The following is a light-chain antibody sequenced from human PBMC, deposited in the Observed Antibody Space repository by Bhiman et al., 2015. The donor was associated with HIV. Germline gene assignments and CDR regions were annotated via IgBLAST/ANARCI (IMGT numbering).Light chain of an antibody. J-gene: IGLJ3*02. Sequence: NFMLTQPHSVSESPGKTVTISCTGSSGSIASNSVQWYQQRPGSAPTTVIYEDKQRPSGVPDRFSGSIDSSSNSASLTISGLQTDDEADYYCQSYDANNHWVFGGGTKLTVL. CDR1: SGSIASNS. V-gene: IGLV6-57*02. CDR2: EDK. CDR3: QSYDANNHWV.